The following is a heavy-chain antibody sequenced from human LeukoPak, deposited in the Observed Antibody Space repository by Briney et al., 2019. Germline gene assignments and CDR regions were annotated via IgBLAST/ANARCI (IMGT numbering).Heavy chain of an antibody. Sequence: GGSLRLSCAASGFTVSTYYMNWVRQAPGKGLEWVSIIYSGATTYYADSVKGRLTISRDTSKNTVSLQMNSLRAEDTAVYFCARVGDHFHWNLDLWGRGTLVTV. J-gene: IGHJ2*01. CDR3: ARVGDHFHWNLDL. V-gene: IGHV3-53*01. CDR1: GFTVSTYY. D-gene: IGHD3-3*02. CDR2: IYSGATT.